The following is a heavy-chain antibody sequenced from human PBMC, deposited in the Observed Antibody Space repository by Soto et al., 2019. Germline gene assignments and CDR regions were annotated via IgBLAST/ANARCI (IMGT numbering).Heavy chain of an antibody. J-gene: IGHJ6*02. V-gene: IGHV2-26*01. CDR1: GFSLSNARMG. CDR2: IFSNDEK. CDR3: ARSQWGRYYDILTGYYRDYYYYGMDV. D-gene: IGHD3-9*01. Sequence: ESGPTLVNPTETLTLTCTVSGFSLSNARMGVSWIRQPPGKALEWLAHIFSNDEKSYSTSLKSRLTISKDTSKSQVVLTMTNMDPVDTATYYCARSQWGRYYDILTGYYRDYYYYGMDVWGQGTTVTVSS.